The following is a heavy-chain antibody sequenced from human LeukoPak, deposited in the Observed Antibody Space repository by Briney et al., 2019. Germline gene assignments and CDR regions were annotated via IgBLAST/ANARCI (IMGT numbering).Heavy chain of an antibody. D-gene: IGHD3-10*01. Sequence: PGGSLRLSCTVSGFTVSSNSMSWVRQAPGKGLEWVSFIYSDNTHYSDSVKGRFTISRDNSKNTLYVHMNSLRAEDTAVYYCARAAHRGFSFDYWGQGTLVTVSS. CDR3: ARAAHRGFSFDY. V-gene: IGHV3-66*03. CDR2: IYSDNT. J-gene: IGHJ4*02. CDR1: GFTVSSNS.